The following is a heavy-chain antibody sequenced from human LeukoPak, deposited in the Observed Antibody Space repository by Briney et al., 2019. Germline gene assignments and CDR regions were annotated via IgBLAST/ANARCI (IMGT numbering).Heavy chain of an antibody. CDR3: APRRAYSSSHNWFAR. Sequence: SGPTLVKPTHTLTLTYTFSGVSLRTGAGGVRGIRHPPGKSLEWLALICWDDDKRYSLSLKIRLTITNDNSKNQTGRTMTKIHPVATATYYCAPRRAYSSSHNWFARWGQGTLVT. D-gene: IGHD6-13*01. J-gene: IGHJ5*02. V-gene: IGHV2-5*02. CDR1: GVSLRTGAGG. CDR2: ICWDDDK.